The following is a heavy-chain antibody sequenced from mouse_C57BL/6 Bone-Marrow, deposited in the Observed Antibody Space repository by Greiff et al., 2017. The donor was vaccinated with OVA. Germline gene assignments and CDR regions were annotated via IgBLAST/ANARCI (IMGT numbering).Heavy chain of an antibody. D-gene: IGHD1-1*01. CDR3: AREGVITTGGATDSDY. CDR1: GYTFTSYW. V-gene: IGHV1-64*01. Sequence: VQLQQPGAELVKPGASVTLSCKASGYTFTSYWMHWVKQRPGQGLEWIGLLHPNSGSTNYNEKCKSKATLTVDNSSSTAYRQLSSLTSEESAVYYCAREGVITTGGATDSDYWGQGTTLTVAS. CDR2: LHPNSGST. J-gene: IGHJ2*01.